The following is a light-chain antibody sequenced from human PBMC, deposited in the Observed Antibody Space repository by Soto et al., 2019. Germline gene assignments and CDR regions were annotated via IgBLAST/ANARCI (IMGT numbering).Light chain of an antibody. Sequence: QSVLTQPASVSGSPGQSITLSCTGTSSDIGRYNFVSWYQQHPGKAPKLIIYEVTNRPSGVSNRFSGSKSGDTAALTISGLQAEDEADYYCSSYTSTTTLVFGGGTQLTVL. CDR1: SSDIGRYNF. CDR2: EVT. CDR3: SSYTSTTTLV. V-gene: IGLV2-14*01. J-gene: IGLJ2*01.